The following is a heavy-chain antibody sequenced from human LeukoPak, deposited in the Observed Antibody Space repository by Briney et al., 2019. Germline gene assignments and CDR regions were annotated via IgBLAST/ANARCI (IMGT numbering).Heavy chain of an antibody. J-gene: IGHJ4*02. V-gene: IGHV1-2*02. CDR2: INPNSGGT. Sequence: ASVKVSCKASGYTFTGYYMHWVRQAPGQGLEWMGWINPNSGGTNYAQKIQGRVTMTRDTSISTAYMELSRLRSDDTAVYYCARVLFGVVTPFDYWGQGTLVTVSS. CDR3: ARVLFGVVTPFDY. CDR1: GYTFTGYY. D-gene: IGHD3-3*01.